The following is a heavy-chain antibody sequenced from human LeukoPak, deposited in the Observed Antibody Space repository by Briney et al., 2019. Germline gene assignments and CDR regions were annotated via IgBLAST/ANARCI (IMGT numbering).Heavy chain of an antibody. CDR2: IYYSGST. Sequence: SGTLSLTCTVSGGSISSYYWSWIRQPPGKGLEWIGYIYYSGSTNYNPSLKSRVTISVDTSKNQFSLKLSSVTAADTAVYYCARVYGDYPPAEYYYYGMDVWGQGTTVTVSS. V-gene: IGHV4-59*01. CDR3: ARVYGDYPPAEYYYYGMDV. CDR1: GGSISSYY. J-gene: IGHJ6*02. D-gene: IGHD4-17*01.